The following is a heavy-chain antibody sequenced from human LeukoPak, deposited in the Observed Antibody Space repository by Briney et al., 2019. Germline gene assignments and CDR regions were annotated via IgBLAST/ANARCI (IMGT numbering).Heavy chain of an antibody. CDR3: AKDSAGPGGVGWFDP. CDR1: GFTFSSYA. J-gene: IGHJ5*02. CDR2: ISGSGGST. D-gene: IGHD6-13*01. Sequence: HPGGSLRLSCAASGFTFSSYAMSWVRQAPEKGLEWVSAISGSGGSTYYADSVKGRFTISRDNSKNTLYLQMNSLRAEDTAVYYCAKDSAGPGGVGWFDPWGQGTLVTVSS. V-gene: IGHV3-23*01.